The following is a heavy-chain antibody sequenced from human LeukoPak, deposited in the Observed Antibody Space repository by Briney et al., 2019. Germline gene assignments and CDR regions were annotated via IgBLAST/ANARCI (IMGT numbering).Heavy chain of an antibody. CDR2: IWYDGSNK. V-gene: IGHV3-33*01. CDR3: ARDGLTMVRGQTFLDY. D-gene: IGHD3-10*01. J-gene: IGHJ4*02. Sequence: GGSLRLSCAASGFTFSGHGIHWVRQAPGKGLGWGALIWYDGSNKYYADSVKGRFSISRDNSKNTLYLQMNSLRAEDTAVYYCARDGLTMVRGQTFLDYWGQGTLVTVSS. CDR1: GFTFSGHG.